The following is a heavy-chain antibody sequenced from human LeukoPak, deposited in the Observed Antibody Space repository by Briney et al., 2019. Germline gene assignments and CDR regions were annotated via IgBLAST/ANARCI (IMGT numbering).Heavy chain of an antibody. CDR2: ISGSGGST. CDR3: AKGSGYYSEAFDY. Sequence: GGSLRLSCAASGFTFSSYAMSWVRQAPGKGLEWVSAISGSGGSTYYADSVKGRFTISRDNSKNTLYPQMNSLRAEDTAVYYCAKGSGYYSEAFDYWGQGTLVTVSS. D-gene: IGHD3-22*01. V-gene: IGHV3-23*01. J-gene: IGHJ4*02. CDR1: GFTFSSYA.